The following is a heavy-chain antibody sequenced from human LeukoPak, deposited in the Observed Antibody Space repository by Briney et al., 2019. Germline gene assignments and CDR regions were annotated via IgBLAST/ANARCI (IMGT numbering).Heavy chain of an antibody. CDR3: AKGRSGSYHPDWDY. D-gene: IGHD3-10*01. CDR2: ISGSGGST. CDR1: GFTFSSYA. V-gene: IGHV3-23*01. Sequence: GGSRRLSCAASGFTFSSYAMSWVRQAPGKGLEWVSAISGSGGSTYYADSVKGRFTISRDNSKNTLYLQMNSLRAEDTAVYYCAKGRSGSYHPDWDYWGQGTLVTVSS. J-gene: IGHJ4*02.